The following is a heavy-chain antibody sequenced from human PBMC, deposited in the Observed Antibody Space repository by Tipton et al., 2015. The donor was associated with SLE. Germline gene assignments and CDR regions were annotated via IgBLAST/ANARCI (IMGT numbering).Heavy chain of an antibody. J-gene: IGHJ6*03. CDR3: ARGNYASESYYRLYMDV. V-gene: IGHV4-31*03. Sequence: TLSLTCTVSGGSISSGGYYWSWIRQHPGKGLEWIGYIYYSGSTYYNPSLKSRVTISVDTSKNQFSLRVSSVTAADTAVYYCARGNYASESYYRLYMDVWGKGTTVTVSS. CDR2: IYYSGST. D-gene: IGHD3-10*01. CDR1: GGSISSGGYY.